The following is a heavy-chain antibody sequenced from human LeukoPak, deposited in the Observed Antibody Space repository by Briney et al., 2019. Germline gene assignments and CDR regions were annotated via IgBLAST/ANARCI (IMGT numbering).Heavy chain of an antibody. Sequence: GGSLRLSCAASGFSVSTNYMTWVRQAPGKGLEWVSIIYSGGSTYYADSVRGRFIISRENSNNEVVLQMNSLRADDTALYYCARGKTSDHIIEDAFDLWGHGTMVTVSS. V-gene: IGHV3-66*01. CDR3: ARGKTSDHIIEDAFDL. CDR1: GFSVSTNY. CDR2: IYSGGST. J-gene: IGHJ3*01. D-gene: IGHD3-10*01.